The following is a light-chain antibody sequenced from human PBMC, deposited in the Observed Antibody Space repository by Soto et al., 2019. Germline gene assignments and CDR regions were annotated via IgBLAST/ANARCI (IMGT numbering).Light chain of an antibody. Sequence: DIQMTQSPSSLSAFVGDRVTITCRASQGIRIDLGWFQQKPGKAPKRLIYGASSLQSGVPSRFSGRGSGTEFTLTLSNLQPEDFATYYCLQHNSFPRTFGQRTTVEIK. CDR1: QGIRID. CDR3: LQHNSFPRT. J-gene: IGKJ1*01. V-gene: IGKV1-17*02. CDR2: GAS.